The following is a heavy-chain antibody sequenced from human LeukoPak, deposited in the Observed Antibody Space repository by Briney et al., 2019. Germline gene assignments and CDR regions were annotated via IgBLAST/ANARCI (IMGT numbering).Heavy chain of an antibody. Sequence: GGSLRLSCAASGFTFSSYSMNWVRQAPGKGQEWVSSISSSSSYIYHADSVKGRFTISRDNAKNSLYLQMNSLRVEDTAVYYCARDLEMATNTAHDSFDIWGLGTKVTVSS. D-gene: IGHD5-24*01. CDR3: ARDLEMATNTAHDSFDI. J-gene: IGHJ3*02. V-gene: IGHV3-21*01. CDR1: GFTFSSYS. CDR2: ISSSSSYI.